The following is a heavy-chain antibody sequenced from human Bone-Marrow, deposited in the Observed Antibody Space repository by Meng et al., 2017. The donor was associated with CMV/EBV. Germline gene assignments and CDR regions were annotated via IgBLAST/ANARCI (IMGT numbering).Heavy chain of an antibody. CDR2: IYYSGST. V-gene: IGHV4-39*02. D-gene: IGHD2-2*01. Sequence: SETLSLTCTVSGGSISSSSYYWGWIRQPPGKGLEWIGSIYYSGSTYYNPSLKSRVTISVDTSKNQFSLKLSSVTAADTAVYYCAREGKDCSSTSCYQYNWFDPWGQATLVAFSS. CDR1: GGSISSSSYY. CDR3: AREGKDCSSTSCYQYNWFDP. J-gene: IGHJ5*02.